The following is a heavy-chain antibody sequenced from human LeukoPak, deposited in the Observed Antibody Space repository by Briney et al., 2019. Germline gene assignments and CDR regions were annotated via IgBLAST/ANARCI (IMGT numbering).Heavy chain of an antibody. D-gene: IGHD4-17*01. CDR1: GGSVRSGSYY. Sequence: SETLSLTCTVSGGSVRSGSYYWSWIRQPPGKGLEWIGYIYYSGSTNYNPSLKSRVTISVDTSQNQFSLKLSSVTAADTAVYYCARVDYGDFSLDYWGQGTLVTVSS. V-gene: IGHV4-61*01. J-gene: IGHJ4*02. CDR2: IYYSGST. CDR3: ARVDYGDFSLDY.